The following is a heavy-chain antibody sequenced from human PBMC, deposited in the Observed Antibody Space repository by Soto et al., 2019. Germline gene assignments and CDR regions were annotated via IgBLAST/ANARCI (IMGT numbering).Heavy chain of an antibody. CDR3: ARSSASYWHYLDF. CDR2: IYPGDSDT. CDR1: GYSFASHW. D-gene: IGHD1-26*01. V-gene: IGHV5-51*01. Sequence: GESLKISCKGSGYSFASHWVAWVRQMPEKGLEWIGTIYPGDSDTKYSSAFRGHVTISADTSVSTAYLQWRSLEATDSAIYYCARSSASYWHYLDFWGQGTLVTVSS. J-gene: IGHJ4*02.